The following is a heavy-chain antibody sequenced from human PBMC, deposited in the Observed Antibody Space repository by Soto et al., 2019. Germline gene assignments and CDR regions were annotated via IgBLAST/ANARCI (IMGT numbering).Heavy chain of an antibody. CDR2: ISSSSSYI. CDR1: GFTFSSYS. Sequence: EVQLVESGGGLVKPGGSLRLSCAASGFTFSSYSMNWVRQAPGKGLEWVSSISSSSSYIYYADSVKGRFTISRDNAKNSLYLQMNSRRAEDTAVYYCARGSTRGGYNWFDPWGQGTLVTVSS. D-gene: IGHD2-2*01. J-gene: IGHJ5*02. V-gene: IGHV3-21*01. CDR3: ARGSTRGGYNWFDP.